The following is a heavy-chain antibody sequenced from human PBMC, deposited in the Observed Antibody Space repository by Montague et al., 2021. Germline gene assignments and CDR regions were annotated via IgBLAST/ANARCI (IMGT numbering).Heavy chain of an antibody. CDR2: IYYSGST. Sequence: SETLSLTCNFSDGAISISSCHSGWSRQPPRKGLDWIGSIYYSGSTYDSPSLKSRGTISADTSQKQFSLKLRSVTAADTAVYYCARTSKFRENEGNYYYNALDLWRPGTTVTVSS. V-gene: IGHV4-39*01. CDR1: DGAISISSCH. CDR3: ARTSKFRENEGNYYYNALDL. J-gene: IGHJ6*02. D-gene: IGHD2-21*01.